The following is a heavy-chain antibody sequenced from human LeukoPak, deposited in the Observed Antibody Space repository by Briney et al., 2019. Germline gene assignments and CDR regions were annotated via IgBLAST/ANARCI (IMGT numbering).Heavy chain of an antibody. CDR3: ASGGIYYGAAFDF. D-gene: IGHD1-26*01. CDR2: INWNGGST. J-gene: IGHJ4*02. CDR1: GFTFSSYW. V-gene: IGHV3-20*04. Sequence: GGSLSLSCAASGFTFSSYWMSWVRQAPGKGLEWVSGINWNGGSTGYADSVKGRFTISRDNAKNSLYLQMNSLRAEDTALYYCASGGIYYGAAFDFWGQGSLVTVSS.